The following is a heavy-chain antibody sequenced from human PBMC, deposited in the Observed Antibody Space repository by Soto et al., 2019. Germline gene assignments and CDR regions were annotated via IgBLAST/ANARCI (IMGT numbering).Heavy chain of an antibody. CDR1: GFTFSKYG. CDR3: ARSDYSTTGYYVGYFDY. Sequence: QVQMVESGGGVVQPGRSLRVSCAASGFTFSKYGMHWVRQAPGKGLEWVAMISYDGNNKHYGESVKGRFTISRDSSKNTVYLQMDRLREEDTALYYCARSDYSTTGYYVGYFDYWGQGTQVAVSS. V-gene: IGHV3-30*03. D-gene: IGHD1-26*01. CDR2: ISYDGNNK. J-gene: IGHJ4*02.